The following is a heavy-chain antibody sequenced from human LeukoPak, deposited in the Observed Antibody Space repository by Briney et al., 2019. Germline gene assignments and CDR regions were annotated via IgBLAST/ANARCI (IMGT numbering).Heavy chain of an antibody. CDR2: ISGSGGST. D-gene: IGHD3-3*01. CDR1: GFTFSSYA. Sequence: GGSLRLSCAASGFTFSSYAMSGVREAPGKGLEWVSAISGSGGSTYYADSVKGRFTISRDNSKNTLYLQMNSLRAEDTAVYYCAKSYDFWSGRAFDIWGQGTMVTVSS. CDR3: AKSYDFWSGRAFDI. V-gene: IGHV3-23*01. J-gene: IGHJ3*02.